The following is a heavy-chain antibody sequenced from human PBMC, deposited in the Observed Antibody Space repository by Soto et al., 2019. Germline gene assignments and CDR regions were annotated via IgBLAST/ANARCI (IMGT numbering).Heavy chain of an antibody. V-gene: IGHV1-69*12. D-gene: IGHD3-16*01. Sequence: QVQLVQSGAEVKKPGSSVKVSCKASGGTFSTYTITWVRQAPGQGREWMGGIIPIFGTPNYAQKFQGRVTITADASTRTAYMELSSLRSDDTAVYFCAPSGGGGWFDPWGQGTLVTVSS. CDR3: APSGGGGWFDP. J-gene: IGHJ5*02. CDR1: GGTFSTYT. CDR2: IIPIFGTP.